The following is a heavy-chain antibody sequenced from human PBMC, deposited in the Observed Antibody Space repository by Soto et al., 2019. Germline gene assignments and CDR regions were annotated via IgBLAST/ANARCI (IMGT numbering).Heavy chain of an antibody. CDR3: ATGGLGLDY. J-gene: IGHJ4*02. Sequence: PGGSLRLSCAASGFTFSNAWMNWVRQAPGKGLEWVGRVKSKVDGETIDYSAPVKGRFGISRDDSKNTVYLQMNSLKIEDTAVYYCATGGLGLDYWGQGTLVTVSS. CDR2: VKSKVDGETI. D-gene: IGHD6-19*01. V-gene: IGHV3-15*01. CDR1: GFTFSNAW.